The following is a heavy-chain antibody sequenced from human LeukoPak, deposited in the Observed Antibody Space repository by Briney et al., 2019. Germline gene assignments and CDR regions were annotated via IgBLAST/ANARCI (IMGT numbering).Heavy chain of an antibody. V-gene: IGHV4-34*01. J-gene: IGHJ5*02. CDR1: GGSFSGYY. CDR3: ARDEHSDYDILTGYYNWFDP. CDR2: INHSGST. Sequence: PSETLSLTCAVYGGSFSGYYSSSIREPPGKGLGWIGEINHSGSTNYNPSLKSRVTISVDKSKNKFSLKLSSVTAADTAVYDCARDEHSDYDILTGYYNWFDPWGQGTLVTVSS. D-gene: IGHD3-9*01.